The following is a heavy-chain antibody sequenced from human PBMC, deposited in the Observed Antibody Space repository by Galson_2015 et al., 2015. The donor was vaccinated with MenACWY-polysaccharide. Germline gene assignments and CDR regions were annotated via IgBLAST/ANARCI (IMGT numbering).Heavy chain of an antibody. CDR3: AKDLGTYGSGSYYRFGDAFDI. CDR1: GFTFSSYG. Sequence: SLRLSCAASGFTFSSYGMHRVRQAPGKGLEWVAVISYDGSNKYYADSVKGRFTISRDNSKNTLYLQMNSLRAEDTAVYYCAKDLGTYGSGSYYRFGDAFDIWGQGTMVTVSS. J-gene: IGHJ3*02. D-gene: IGHD3-10*01. V-gene: IGHV3-30*18. CDR2: ISYDGSNK.